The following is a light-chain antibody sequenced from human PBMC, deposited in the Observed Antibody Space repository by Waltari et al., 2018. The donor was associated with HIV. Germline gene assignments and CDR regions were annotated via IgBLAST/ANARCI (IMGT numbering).Light chain of an antibody. CDR3: CSYAGSYIWV. V-gene: IGLV2-11*01. Sequence: QSALTQPRSVSGSPGQSVTISCTETRSDVGGYNYVSWYQQHPGKAPKVMIYDVSQRPSGVPDRFAGSKSGNTASLTISGLQAEDEADYYCCSYAGSYIWVFGGGTKLTVL. CDR1: RSDVGGYNY. J-gene: IGLJ3*02. CDR2: DVS.